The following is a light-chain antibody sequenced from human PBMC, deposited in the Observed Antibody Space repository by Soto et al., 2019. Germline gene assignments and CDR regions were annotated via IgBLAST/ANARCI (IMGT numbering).Light chain of an antibody. Sequence: QSALTQPASVSGSPGQSITISCTGTSSDVGGYNYVSWFQQHPGKAPKLKIYEVSNRPSGVSNRFSGSKSGNTASLTISELQAEVEADYYCTSFTPISTWVFGGRTKLTFL. CDR3: TSFTPISTWV. V-gene: IGLV2-14*01. CDR2: EVS. CDR1: SSDVGGYNY. J-gene: IGLJ3*02.